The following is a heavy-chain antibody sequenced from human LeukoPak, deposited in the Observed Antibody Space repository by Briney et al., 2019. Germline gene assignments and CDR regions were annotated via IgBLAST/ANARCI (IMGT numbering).Heavy chain of an antibody. CDR2: ISYDGSNK. CDR3: ARDRYDFWSGYYYYYYYYGMDV. D-gene: IGHD3-3*01. V-gene: IGHV3-30*04. CDR1: GFTFSSYA. Sequence: GGPLRLSCAASGFTFSSYAMHWVRQAPGKGLEWGAVISYDGSNKYYADSVKGRFTISRDNSKNTLYLQMNSLRAEDTAVYYCARDRYDFWSGYYYYYYYYGMDVWGQGTTVTVSS. J-gene: IGHJ6*02.